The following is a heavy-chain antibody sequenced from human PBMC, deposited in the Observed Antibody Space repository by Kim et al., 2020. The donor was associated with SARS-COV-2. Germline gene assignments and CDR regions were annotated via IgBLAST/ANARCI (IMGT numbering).Heavy chain of an antibody. D-gene: IGHD2-15*01. V-gene: IGHV3-53*01. J-gene: IGHJ2*01. Sequence: VKGRFTISRDNAKNTLYLQMNSLRADDTAVYYCARDACSDGNCYYWYFDLWGRGTLVTVSS. CDR3: ARDACSDGNCYYWYFDL.